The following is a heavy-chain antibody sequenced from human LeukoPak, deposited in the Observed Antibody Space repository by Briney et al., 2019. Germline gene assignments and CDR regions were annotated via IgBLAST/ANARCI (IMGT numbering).Heavy chain of an antibody. CDR1: GYTFTGYY. CDR2: IKCDSGGT. CDR3: AILKAGDMGY. D-gene: IGHD7-27*01. J-gene: IGHJ4*02. V-gene: IGHV1-2*02. Sequence: ASVKVSCKASGYTFTGYYIHWVRQAPGQGLEWMGWIKCDSGGTNYAPKFQGRVTMTRDTSISTAYMELSSLRSDDTAVFCCAILKAGDMGYWGQGTLVTVSS.